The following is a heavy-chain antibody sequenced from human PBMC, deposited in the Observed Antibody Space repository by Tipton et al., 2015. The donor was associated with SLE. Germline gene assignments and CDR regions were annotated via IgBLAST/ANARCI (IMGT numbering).Heavy chain of an antibody. D-gene: IGHD3-10*01. CDR2: VHYSVST. CDR1: GDSISLYY. J-gene: IGHJ2*01. CDR3: ARGREWVENYGSGSYRTHQYLDL. Sequence: TLSLTCPVSGDSISLYYWTWIRQPPGKGLEWIGHVHYSVSTNYNPSLRSRITISLDTSKNQFSLKMNSVTAADTAVYYCARGREWVENYGSGSYRTHQYLDLWGRGTLVTVSS. V-gene: IGHV4-59*01.